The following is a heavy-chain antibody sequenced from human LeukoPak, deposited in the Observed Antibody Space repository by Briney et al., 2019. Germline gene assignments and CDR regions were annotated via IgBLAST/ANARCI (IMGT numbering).Heavy chain of an antibody. D-gene: IGHD6-13*01. V-gene: IGHV3-30-3*01. CDR2: ISYDGSNK. CDR3: ASAPDPGVLQQLVN. CDR1: GFTFSSYA. J-gene: IGHJ4*02. Sequence: GGSLRLSCAASGFTFSSYAMHWVRQAPGKGLEWVAVISYDGSNKHYADSVKGRFTISRDNSKNTLYLQMNSLRAEDTAVYYCASAPDPGVLQQLVNWGQGTLVTVSS.